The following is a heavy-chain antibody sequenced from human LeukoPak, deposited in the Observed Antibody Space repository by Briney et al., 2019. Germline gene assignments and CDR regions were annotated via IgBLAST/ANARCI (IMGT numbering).Heavy chain of an antibody. CDR1: GYSFTSYW. Sequence: PGESLKISCKGAGYSFTSYWIGWVRQMPGKGLERMGIIYPGDPDTRYSPSFQGQVTISADKSISTAYLQWSSLKASDTAMYYCARPEQQLVMGAFDIWGQGTMVTVSS. CDR3: ARPEQQLVMGAFDI. J-gene: IGHJ3*02. V-gene: IGHV5-51*01. CDR2: IYPGDPDT. D-gene: IGHD6-13*01.